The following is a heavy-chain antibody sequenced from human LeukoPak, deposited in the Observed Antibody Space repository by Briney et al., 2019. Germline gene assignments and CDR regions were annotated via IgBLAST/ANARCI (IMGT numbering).Heavy chain of an antibody. D-gene: IGHD3-10*01. CDR1: GDSISSYS. CDR2: VYAGGIT. V-gene: IGHV4-4*09. J-gene: IGHJ4*02. Sequence: SETLSLTCAVSGDSISSYSWTWIRQPPGTGLEWIGHVYAGGITTYNPSLQGRVTTSIDTSKSQFSLKVRSVTAADTAVYYCASTRDYSGSGSYYYWGQGTLVTVSS. CDR3: ASTRDYSGSGSYYY.